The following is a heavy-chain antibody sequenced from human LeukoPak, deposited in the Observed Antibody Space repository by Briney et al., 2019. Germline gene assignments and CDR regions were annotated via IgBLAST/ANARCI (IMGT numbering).Heavy chain of an antibody. CDR2: INPNSGGT. CDR3: ATRDASNWGYYFDY. Sequence: ASVKVSCKASGYTFTGYYMHWVRQAPGQGHEWMGWINPNSGGTNYAQKFQGRVTMTRDTSISTAYVELSRLRSDATAVYSCATRDASNWGYYFDYWGQGTLVTVSS. J-gene: IGHJ4*02. V-gene: IGHV1-2*02. D-gene: IGHD7-27*01. CDR1: GYTFTGYY.